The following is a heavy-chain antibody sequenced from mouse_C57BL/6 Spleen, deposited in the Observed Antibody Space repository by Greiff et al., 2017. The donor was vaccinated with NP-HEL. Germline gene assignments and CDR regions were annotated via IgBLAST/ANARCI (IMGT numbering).Heavy chain of an antibody. CDR1: GYSFTSYY. J-gene: IGHJ2*01. CDR3: ARGVTTVGVFDY. D-gene: IGHD1-1*01. Sequence: VKLQQSGPELVKPGASVKISCKASGYSFTSYYIHWVKQRPGQGLEWIGWIYPGSGNTKYNEKFKGKATLTADTSSSTAYMQLSSLTSEDSAVYYCARGVTTVGVFDYWGQGTTLTVSS. V-gene: IGHV1-66*01. CDR2: IYPGSGNT.